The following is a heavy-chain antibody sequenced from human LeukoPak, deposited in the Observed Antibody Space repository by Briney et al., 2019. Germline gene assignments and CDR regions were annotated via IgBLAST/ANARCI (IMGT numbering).Heavy chain of an antibody. Sequence: GGSLRLPCAASGFTFSSYAMSWVRQAPGKGLEWVSAITGSGGSTYYADSVKGRFTISRDNSKNTLYLQMNSLRAEDTAVYYCVRGVNPHYWGQGTLVTVSS. CDR2: ITGSGGST. CDR3: VRGVNPHY. V-gene: IGHV3-23*01. D-gene: IGHD3-10*01. J-gene: IGHJ4*02. CDR1: GFTFSSYA.